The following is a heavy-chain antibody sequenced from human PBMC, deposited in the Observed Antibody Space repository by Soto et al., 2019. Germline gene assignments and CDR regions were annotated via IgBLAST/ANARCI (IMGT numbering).Heavy chain of an antibody. CDR2: IYYSGST. CDR3: RWGSSWYYYYGMDV. CDR1: GGSISSSSYY. V-gene: IGHV4-39*01. D-gene: IGHD6-13*01. J-gene: IGHJ6*02. Sequence: PSDTLSLTCTVSGGSISSSSYYWGWIRQPPGKGLEWIGSIYYSGSTYYNPSLKSRVTISVDTSKNQFSLKLSSVTAADTAVYYCRWGSSWYYYYGMDVWGQGTTVTVSS.